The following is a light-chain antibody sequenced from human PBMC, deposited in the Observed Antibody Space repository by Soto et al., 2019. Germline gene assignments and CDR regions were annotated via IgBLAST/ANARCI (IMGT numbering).Light chain of an antibody. CDR2: EVS. CDR3: SSYTSISTLV. Sequence: QSALTQPPSVSGSPGQSVTISCTGTSSDVGSYNRVSWYQQPPGTAPKLMIYEVSNRPSGVPDRFSGSKSGNTASLTISGLQAEDAADYYCSSYTSISTLVFGGGTQLTVL. J-gene: IGLJ2*01. CDR1: SSDVGSYNR. V-gene: IGLV2-18*02.